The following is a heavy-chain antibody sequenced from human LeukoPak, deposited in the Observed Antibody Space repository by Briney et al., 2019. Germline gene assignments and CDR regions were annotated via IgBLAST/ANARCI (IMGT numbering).Heavy chain of an antibody. CDR1: AFTFSDYA. CDR3: TKDQFSKNGVYDAFDI. J-gene: IGHJ3*02. V-gene: IGHV3-23*01. D-gene: IGHD2-8*01. CDR2: IGGTDGLT. Sequence: GGSLRLSCAASAFTFSDYAMSLVRQAPGKGLEWVSVIGGTDGLTYYADSVKGRFTISRDNSKNTLYLQMSSLRAEDTAVYYCTKDQFSKNGVYDAFDIWGQGTMVTVSS.